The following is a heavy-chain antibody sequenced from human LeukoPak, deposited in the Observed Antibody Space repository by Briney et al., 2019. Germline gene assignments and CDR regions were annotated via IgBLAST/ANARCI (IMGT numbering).Heavy chain of an antibody. V-gene: IGHV3-23*01. J-gene: IGHJ4*02. Sequence: GGPLRLSCAASGFTFSSYAMYWVRQAPGKGLEWVSGIFGSGGSAHYADSVKGRFTIFRDNSKNTVYLQMNSLRAEDTAVYYCAKTTTGYSSGRYPGWPVDYWGQGALVTVSS. D-gene: IGHD6-19*01. CDR1: GFTFSSYA. CDR3: AKTTTGYSSGRYPGWPVDY. CDR2: IFGSGGSA.